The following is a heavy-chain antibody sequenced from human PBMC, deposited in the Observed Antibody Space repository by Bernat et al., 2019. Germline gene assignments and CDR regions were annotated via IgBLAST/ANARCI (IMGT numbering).Heavy chain of an antibody. CDR1: GFIFDDYA. Sequence: EVQLVESGGGLEQPGRSLRLSCATSGFIFDDYAMHWVRQAPGKGLEWVSGISWNSGNIGYANSVKGRFTISRDNAKHSLYLQMNGLRPEDTALYYCVKGSSAWYSPLGYWGQGTLVTVSS. V-gene: IGHV3-9*01. J-gene: IGHJ4*02. CDR3: VKGSSAWYSPLGY. D-gene: IGHD6-19*01. CDR2: ISWNSGNI.